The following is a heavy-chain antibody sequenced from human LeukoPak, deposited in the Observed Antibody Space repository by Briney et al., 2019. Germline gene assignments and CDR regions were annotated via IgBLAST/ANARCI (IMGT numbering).Heavy chain of an antibody. D-gene: IGHD3-9*01. V-gene: IGHV3-23*01. CDR1: GFTFSSYA. J-gene: IGHJ4*02. CDR2: ISGSGVYDT. Sequence: GGSLRLSCAASGFTFSSYAMSWVRQAPGKGLEWVSAISGSGVYDTYYAASEKGGFTISGDNSKNTVYLQMNSLRAEDTAVYYCAKDQTGRYFDWFPPGDYWGQGTLVTVSS. CDR3: AKDQTGRYFDWFPPGDY.